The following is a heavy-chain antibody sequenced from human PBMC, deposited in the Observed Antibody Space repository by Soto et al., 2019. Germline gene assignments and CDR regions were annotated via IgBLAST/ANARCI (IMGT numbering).Heavy chain of an antibody. CDR1: GFTFSSYG. V-gene: IGHV3-30*18. CDR3: AKDKTNHIVGATHFDY. D-gene: IGHD1-26*01. CDR2: ISYDGSNK. Sequence: GGSLRLSCAASGFTFSSYGMHWVRQAPGKGLEWVAVISYDGSNKYYADSVKGRFTISRDNSKNTLYLQMNSLRAEDTAVYYCAKDKTNHIVGATHFDYWGQGTLVTVSS. J-gene: IGHJ4*02.